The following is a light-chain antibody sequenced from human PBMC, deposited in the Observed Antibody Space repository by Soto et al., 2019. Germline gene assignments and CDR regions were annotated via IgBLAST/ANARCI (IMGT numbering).Light chain of an antibody. J-gene: IGKJ1*01. CDR1: QGIRND. CDR2: DTS. V-gene: IGKV1-17*01. Sequence: DIQMTQSPSSLSASVGDRVTITCRASQGIRNDLGWYQQKPGKAPKRLIYDTSRLESAVPSRFSASGSGTEFTLTISGLQPDDFATYYCHQYNSYTWTFGQGTKVDI. CDR3: HQYNSYTWT.